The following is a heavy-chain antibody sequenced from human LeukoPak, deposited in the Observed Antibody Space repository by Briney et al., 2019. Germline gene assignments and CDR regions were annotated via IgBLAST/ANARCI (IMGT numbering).Heavy chain of an antibody. CDR3: AKDSGYCSSGSCYVVAFDI. J-gene: IGHJ3*02. CDR2: ISGRGGST. Sequence: GGSLRLSCAASGFTFSSYAVSWARQARGKGLEWVSAISGRGGSTYYADSVKGRFTISRDNSKNTLFLQMNSLRADDTAVYHCAKDSGYCSSGSCYVVAFDIWGQGTMVTVSS. V-gene: IGHV3-23*01. D-gene: IGHD2-15*01. CDR1: GFTFSSYA.